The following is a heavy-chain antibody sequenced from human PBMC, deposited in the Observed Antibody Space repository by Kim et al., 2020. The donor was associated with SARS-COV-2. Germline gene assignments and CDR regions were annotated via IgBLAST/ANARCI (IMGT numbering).Heavy chain of an antibody. CDR1: GGSISSYY. Sequence: SETLSLTCTVSGGSISSYYWSWIRQPPGKGLEWIGYIYYSGSTNYNPSLKSRVTISVDTSKNQFSLKLSSVTAADTAVYYCARGGQWIQLWNAFDIWGQGTMVTVSS. V-gene: IGHV4-59*01. D-gene: IGHD5-18*01. CDR2: IYYSGST. CDR3: ARGGQWIQLWNAFDI. J-gene: IGHJ3*02.